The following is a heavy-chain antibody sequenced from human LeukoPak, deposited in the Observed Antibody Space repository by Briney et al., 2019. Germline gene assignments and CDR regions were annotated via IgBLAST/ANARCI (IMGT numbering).Heavy chain of an antibody. Sequence: ASVKVSCKASGYTFTGYYMHWVRQSPGQGLEWMGRIKPNSGGTNYAQKFQGRVTMTRDTSISTAYMELSRLRSDDTAVYYCARGADSSGISDFDYWGQGTLVTVSS. J-gene: IGHJ4*02. CDR2: IKPNSGGT. CDR1: GYTFTGYY. D-gene: IGHD6-19*01. V-gene: IGHV1-2*06. CDR3: ARGADSSGISDFDY.